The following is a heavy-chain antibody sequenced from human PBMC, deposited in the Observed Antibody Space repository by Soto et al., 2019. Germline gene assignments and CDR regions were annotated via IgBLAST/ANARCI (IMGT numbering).Heavy chain of an antibody. V-gene: IGHV3-23*01. CDR2: ISGGGGST. D-gene: IGHD3-10*01. CDR1: GFTFRAYD. J-gene: IGHJ5*01. Sequence: GGSLRLSCAASGFTFRAYDMSWVRQAPGKGLEWVSSISGGGGSTNYTDSVKGRFTISRDNSRNTIFLQLNSLRAEDTAVYYCVKTVPYYFGSGPAAFDSWGQGTRVTVSS. CDR3: VKTVPYYFGSGPAAFDS.